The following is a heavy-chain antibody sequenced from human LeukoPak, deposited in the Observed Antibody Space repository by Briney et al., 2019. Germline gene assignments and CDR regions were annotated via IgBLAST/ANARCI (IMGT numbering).Heavy chain of an antibody. J-gene: IGHJ4*02. Sequence: PSETLSLTCTVSGVSVSSGNYYWSWIRQPPGKGLGWIGYVYKSGGTNYNPSLKGRVTISVDTSKNQFSLKLSSVTAADTAVYYCARMVRGVTRFEYWGQGTLVTVSS. CDR2: VYKSGGT. V-gene: IGHV4-61*01. D-gene: IGHD3-10*01. CDR1: GVSVSSGNYY. CDR3: ARMVRGVTRFEY.